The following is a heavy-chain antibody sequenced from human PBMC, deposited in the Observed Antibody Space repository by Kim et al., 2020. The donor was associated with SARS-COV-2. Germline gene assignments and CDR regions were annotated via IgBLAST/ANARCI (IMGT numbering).Heavy chain of an antibody. V-gene: IGHV3-23*01. Sequence: ADSVKGRFTISRDNSKNTLYLQMNSLRAEDTAVYYCAKDGISAAGNAFDIWGQGTMVTVSS. D-gene: IGHD6-13*01. J-gene: IGHJ3*02. CDR3: AKDGISAAGNAFDI.